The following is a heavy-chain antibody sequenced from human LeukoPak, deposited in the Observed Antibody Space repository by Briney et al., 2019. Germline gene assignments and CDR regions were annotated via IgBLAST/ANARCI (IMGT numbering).Heavy chain of an antibody. D-gene: IGHD2-2*02. CDR1: GGSISSSSYY. V-gene: IGHV4-39*07. CDR3: ARDHGGYTSGAIVVVPAAIHSWFDP. CDR2: IYYSGST. J-gene: IGHJ5*02. Sequence: PSETLSLTCTVSGGSISSSSYYWGWIRQPPGKGLEWIGSIYYSGSTYYNPSLKSRVTISVDTSKNQFSLKLGSVTAADTAVYYCARDHGGYTSGAIVVVPAAIHSWFDPWGQGTLVTVSS.